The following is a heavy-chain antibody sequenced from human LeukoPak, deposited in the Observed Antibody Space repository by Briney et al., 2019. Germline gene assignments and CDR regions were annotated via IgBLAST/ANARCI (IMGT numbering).Heavy chain of an antibody. CDR2: ISGGGGST. V-gene: IGHV3-23*01. Sequence: PGGSLRLSCAASGFTFTSYSMNWVRQAPGKGLEWVSTISGGGGSTYYADSVKGRFTISRDNSKNTLYLQVNSLRAEDTAVYYCARDPLYYDSSGYSYWGQGTLVTVSS. J-gene: IGHJ4*02. D-gene: IGHD3-22*01. CDR1: GFTFTSYS. CDR3: ARDPLYYDSSGYSY.